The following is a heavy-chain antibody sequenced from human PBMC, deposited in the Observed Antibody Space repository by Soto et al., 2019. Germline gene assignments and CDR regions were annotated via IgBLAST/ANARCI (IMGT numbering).Heavy chain of an antibody. CDR1: GGSFSCYY. J-gene: IGHJ4*02. CDR3: ARTYSSSWSPFEY. Sequence: QVQLQQWGAGLLKPSETLSLTCAVYGGSFSCYYWSWIRQPPGKGLEWIGEINHSGSTNYNPSLKGRVTIPVDTSKNQFYLKRRSVPAADTAVYYCARTYSSSWSPFEYWGQGTLVTVSS. D-gene: IGHD6-13*01. V-gene: IGHV4-34*01. CDR2: INHSGST.